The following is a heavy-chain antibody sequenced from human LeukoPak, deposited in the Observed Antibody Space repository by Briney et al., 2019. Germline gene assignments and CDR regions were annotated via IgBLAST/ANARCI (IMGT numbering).Heavy chain of an antibody. Sequence: GGSLRLSCAASGFTFSNYWMHWVRQGPGKGLDWVSHINTDGSITNYADSVKGRFTISRDNSKNTLYLQMNSLRAEDTAVYYCARDHQDYYYYMDVWGKGTTVTVSS. CDR2: INTDGSIT. J-gene: IGHJ6*03. CDR1: GFTFSNYW. V-gene: IGHV3-74*01. CDR3: ARDHQDYYYYMDV.